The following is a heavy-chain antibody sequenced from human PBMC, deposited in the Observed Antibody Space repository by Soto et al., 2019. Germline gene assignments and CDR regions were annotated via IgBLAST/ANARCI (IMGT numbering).Heavy chain of an antibody. CDR3: ARDRLVRGVADNGSAP. Sequence: GKGLEWVSSISSTGALMYYADSVKGRFTSSRDDADNSLYLQMNSLRVEDTAVYYCARDRLVRGVADNGSAPWGQGTLVPVSS. V-gene: IGHV3-21*01. CDR2: ISSTGALM. D-gene: IGHD3-10*01. J-gene: IGHJ5*02.